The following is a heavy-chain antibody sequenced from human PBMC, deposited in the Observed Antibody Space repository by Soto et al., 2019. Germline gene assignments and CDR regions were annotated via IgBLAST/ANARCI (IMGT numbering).Heavy chain of an antibody. CDR3: ARAGWYRFDY. J-gene: IGHJ4*02. CDR1: GFTFSNYW. V-gene: IGHV3-74*01. D-gene: IGHD6-19*01. Sequence: EVQLVESGGGLVQPGGSLRLSCAASGFTFSNYWVHWVLQAPGKGLRWVSRINSDGTTINYADSVEGRFTISRDNAKNTLFLQMNSLRVEDTAVYYCARAGWYRFDYWGQGTLVTVSS. CDR2: INSDGTTI.